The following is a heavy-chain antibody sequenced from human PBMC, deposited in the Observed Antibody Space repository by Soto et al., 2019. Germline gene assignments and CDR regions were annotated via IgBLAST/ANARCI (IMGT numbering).Heavy chain of an antibody. Sequence: GGSLRLSCAASGFTFSSYGMQWVRKAPGKGLEWVAVISYDGSNKYYADSVKGRFTISRDNSKNTLYLQMNSLRAEDTAVYYCAAGGNRETLDYWGQGTLVTVSS. J-gene: IGHJ4*02. V-gene: IGHV3-30*03. D-gene: IGHD2-15*01. CDR1: GFTFSSYG. CDR2: ISYDGSNK. CDR3: AAGGNRETLDY.